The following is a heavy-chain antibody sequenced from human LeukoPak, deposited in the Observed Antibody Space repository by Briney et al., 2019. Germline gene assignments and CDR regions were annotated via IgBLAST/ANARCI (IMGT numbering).Heavy chain of an antibody. V-gene: IGHV1-69*04. CDR1: GGTFSSYA. CDR3: ARVEGQPTDYYYYGMDV. J-gene: IGHJ6*02. D-gene: IGHD6-13*01. Sequence: SVKVSCKASGGTFSSYAISWVRQAPGQGLEWMGRIIPILGIANYAQKFQGRVTITADKSTSTAYMELSSLRSEDTAVYYCARVEGQPTDYYYYGMDVWGQGTTITVSS. CDR2: IIPILGIA.